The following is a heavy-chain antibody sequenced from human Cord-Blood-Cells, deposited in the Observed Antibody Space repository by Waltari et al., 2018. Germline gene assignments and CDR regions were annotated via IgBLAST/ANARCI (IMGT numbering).Heavy chain of an antibody. V-gene: IGHV4-59*11. CDR2: IYYSGST. CDR1: GGSISSHY. D-gene: IGHD1-7*01. Sequence: QVQLQESGPGLVKPSETLSLTCTVSGGSISSHYWGWIRQPPGKGLEWIGYIYYSGSTNDTPSLKSRVTISVDTSKNQFSLKLSSVTAADTAVYYCARGARNWNYPNWCDPWGQGTLVTVSS. CDR3: ARGARNWNYPNWCDP. J-gene: IGHJ5*02.